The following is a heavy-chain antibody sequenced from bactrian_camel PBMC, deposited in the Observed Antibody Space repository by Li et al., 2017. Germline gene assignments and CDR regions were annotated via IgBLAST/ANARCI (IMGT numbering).Heavy chain of an antibody. D-gene: IGHD2*01. J-gene: IGHJ6*01. CDR3: VKGGGKWPASFGY. CDR2: NNEGGGST. CDR1: GFAFSESR. Sequence: VQLVESGGGLVQPGGSLRLSCAASGFAFSESRMSWVRLVPGKGLEWVSTNNEGGGSTYYGDYVKGRFTISRDNAKNTVYLQLNSLKTEDMAMYYCVKGGGKWPASFGYWGQGTQVTVS. V-gene: IGHV3S40*01.